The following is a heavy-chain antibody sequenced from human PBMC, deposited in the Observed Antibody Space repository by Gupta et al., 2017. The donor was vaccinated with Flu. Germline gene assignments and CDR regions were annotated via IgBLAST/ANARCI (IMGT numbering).Heavy chain of an antibody. CDR3: ARGLAPNNYVDY. J-gene: IGHJ4*02. CDR2: INWDGRNT. Sequence: IRQAPGKGLEWVSGINWDGRNTGYIDSVRGRFTVPRDNAENSLFLQMNNLGVDDTAFYYCARGLAPNNYVDYWGQGTLVAVSA. D-gene: IGHD3-9*01. V-gene: IGHV3-20*03.